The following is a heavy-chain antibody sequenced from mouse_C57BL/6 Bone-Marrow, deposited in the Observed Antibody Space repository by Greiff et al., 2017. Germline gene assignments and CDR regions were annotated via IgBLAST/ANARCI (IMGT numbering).Heavy chain of an antibody. CDR1: GYTFTSYG. D-gene: IGHD4-1*01. CDR2: IYIGNGYT. Sequence: DVKLQESGAELVRPGSSVKMSCKTSGYTFTSYGINWVKQRPGQGLEWIGYIYIGNGYTAYNEKFKGKATLTSDTSSSTAYMQLSSLTSEDAAIYFCAREGGTGYFDYGGQGTTLTVSS. CDR3: AREGGTGYFDY. V-gene: IGHV1-58*01. J-gene: IGHJ2*01.